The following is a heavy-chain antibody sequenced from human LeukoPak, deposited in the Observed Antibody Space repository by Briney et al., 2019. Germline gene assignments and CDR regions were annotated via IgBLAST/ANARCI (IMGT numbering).Heavy chain of an antibody. CDR1: GFTFRSYA. D-gene: IGHD2-15*01. V-gene: IGHV3-23*01. Sequence: GGSLRLSCAASGFTFRSYAMSWVRQAPGKGLEWVSIISDSGDSTYYADSVKGRFTISRDNSKNTLYMQMNSLRTEDTALYYCAKGAGGVCGDNNCYSRVFDYWGQGTLVTVS. J-gene: IGHJ4*02. CDR2: ISDSGDST. CDR3: AKGAGGVCGDNNCYSRVFDY.